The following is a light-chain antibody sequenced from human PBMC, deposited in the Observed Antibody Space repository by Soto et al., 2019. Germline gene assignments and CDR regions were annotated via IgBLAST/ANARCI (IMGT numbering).Light chain of an antibody. Sequence: QSVLTQPPSVSAAPGQKVTISCSGSSANIGGNYVSWYQHIPGTAPKLVIYDSDKRPSEIPDRFSGSKSGTSATLDITGLPTGDEADYYCGAWDGSLSVVLFGGGTKVTVL. CDR1: SANIGGNY. CDR3: GAWDGSLSVVL. V-gene: IGLV1-51*01. J-gene: IGLJ2*01. CDR2: DSD.